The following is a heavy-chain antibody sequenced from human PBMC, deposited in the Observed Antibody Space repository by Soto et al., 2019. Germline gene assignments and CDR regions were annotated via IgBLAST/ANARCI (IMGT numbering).Heavy chain of an antibody. CDR2: ISDDGSNQ. V-gene: IGHV3-30*18. J-gene: IGHJ6*03. D-gene: IGHD6-6*01. CDR3: AKVKYYYYYMDV. Sequence: QVQLVESGGGVVQPGRSLRLSCAASGFTFSSYGMHWVRQAPGKGLEWVAVISDDGSNQYYADSVKGRFTISRDNSKNTLSLQMNSLRAEDTAIYYCAKVKYYYYYMDVWGKGTTVTVSS. CDR1: GFTFSSYG.